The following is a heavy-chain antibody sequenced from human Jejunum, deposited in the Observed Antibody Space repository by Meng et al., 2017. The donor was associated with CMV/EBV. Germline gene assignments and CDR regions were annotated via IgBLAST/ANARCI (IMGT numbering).Heavy chain of an antibody. CDR1: GDSINNHF. CDR2: ISSSGNT. V-gene: IGHV4-4*07. CDR3: ARGESRGYYYFDY. D-gene: IGHD3-22*01. Sequence: QVHLQESGPGLVRPSETLSLTCSVSGDSINNHFWSWIRQPAGKKLEWIGRISSSGNTNYTPSFKSRVIMSLDTSNNQFFLKLTSVTAADTALYYCARGESRGYYYFDYWGQGILVTASS. J-gene: IGHJ4*02.